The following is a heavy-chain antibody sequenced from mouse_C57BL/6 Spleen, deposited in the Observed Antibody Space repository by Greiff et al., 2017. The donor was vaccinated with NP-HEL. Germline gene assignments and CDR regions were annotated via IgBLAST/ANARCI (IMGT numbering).Heavy chain of an antibody. CDR1: GYTFTSYT. V-gene: IGHV1-4*01. J-gene: IGHJ2*01. CDR3: AVTGTFDY. CDR2: INPSSGYT. D-gene: IGHD4-1*01. Sequence: VQGVESGAELARPGASVKMSCKASGYTFTSYTMHWVKQRPGQGLEWIGYINPSSGYTKYNQKFKDKATLTADKSSSTAYMQLSSLTSEDSAVYYCAVTGTFDYWGQGTTLTVSS.